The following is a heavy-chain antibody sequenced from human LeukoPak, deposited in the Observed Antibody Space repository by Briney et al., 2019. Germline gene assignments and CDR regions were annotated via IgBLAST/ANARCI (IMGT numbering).Heavy chain of an antibody. CDR1: GYTFTSYD. V-gene: IGHV1-2*06. Sequence: ASVKVSCKASGYTFTSYDINWVRQAPGQGLEWMGRINPNSGGTNYAQKFQGRVTMTRDTSISTAYMELSSLRSEDTAVYYCATSHYDILTGSNFDYWGQGTLVTVSS. CDR3: ATSHYDILTGSNFDY. D-gene: IGHD3-9*01. CDR2: INPNSGGT. J-gene: IGHJ4*02.